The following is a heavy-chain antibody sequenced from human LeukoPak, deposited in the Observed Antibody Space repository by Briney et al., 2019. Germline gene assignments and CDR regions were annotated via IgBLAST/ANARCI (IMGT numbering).Heavy chain of an antibody. V-gene: IGHV1-18*01. CDR2: ISAYNGNT. J-gene: IGHJ5*02. CDR3: ARDLAGYCTNGVCYDP. D-gene: IGHD2-8*01. CDR1: GYTFTSYG. Sequence: ASVKVSCKASGYTFTSYGISWVRQAPGQGLEWMGWISAYNGNTNYAQKLQGRVTMTTDTSTSTAYMELRSLRSDDTAVYYCARDLAGYCTNGVCYDPWGQGTLVTVSS.